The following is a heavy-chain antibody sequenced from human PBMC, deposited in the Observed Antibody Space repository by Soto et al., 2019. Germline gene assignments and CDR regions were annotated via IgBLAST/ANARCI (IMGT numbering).Heavy chain of an antibody. CDR3: LTTMVRGVRDYYYGMDV. J-gene: IGHJ6*02. CDR1: GFTFSGSA. Sequence: GGSLRLSCAASGFTFSGSAMHWVRQASGKGLEWVGRIRSKANSYATAYAASVKGRFTISRDDSKNTAYLQMNSLKTEDTAVYYCLTTMVRGVRDYYYGMDVWGQGTTVTVS. CDR2: IRSKANSYAT. V-gene: IGHV3-73*01. D-gene: IGHD3-10*01.